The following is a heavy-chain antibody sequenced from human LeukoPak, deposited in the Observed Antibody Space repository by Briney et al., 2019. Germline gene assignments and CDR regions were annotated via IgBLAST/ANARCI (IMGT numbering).Heavy chain of an antibody. Sequence: GGSLRLSCAASKFIFSSYDMNWVRQAPGKGLEWVSYISSGSSTICYADSVKGRFTISRDNAKNSLYLQMNSLRAEDTAVYYCARVWSYGTGIDYWGQGSLVTVSS. CDR1: KFIFSSYD. J-gene: IGHJ4*02. D-gene: IGHD5-18*01. CDR2: ISSGSSTI. V-gene: IGHV3-48*03. CDR3: ARVWSYGTGIDY.